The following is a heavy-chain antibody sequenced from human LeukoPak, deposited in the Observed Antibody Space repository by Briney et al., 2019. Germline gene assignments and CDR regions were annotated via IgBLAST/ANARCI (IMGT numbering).Heavy chain of an antibody. CDR1: GFSFSSYD. CDR2: IGSGGDT. J-gene: IGHJ4*02. Sequence: GGSLRLSCAGSGFSFSSYDMVWVRHATGKGLEWVSAIGSGGDTYYAGSVKGRFTISRESAKNSFYLQMNSLSAGDTAVYFCARAVAGTDEIDSWGQGTLVTVSS. V-gene: IGHV3-13*01. D-gene: IGHD6-19*01. CDR3: ARAVAGTDEIDS.